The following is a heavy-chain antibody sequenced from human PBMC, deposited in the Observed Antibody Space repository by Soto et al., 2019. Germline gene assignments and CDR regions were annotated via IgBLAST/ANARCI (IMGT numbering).Heavy chain of an antibody. CDR3: AKDGTYDFWSGYYTHDAFDI. CDR1: GFTFSSYA. J-gene: IGHJ3*02. V-gene: IGHV3-23*01. CDR2: ISGSGGST. D-gene: IGHD3-3*01. Sequence: EVQLLESGGGLVQSGGSLRLSCAASGFTFSSYAMSWVRQAPGKGLEWVSAISGSGGSTYYADSVKGRFTISRDNSKNTLYLQMNSLRAEDTAVYYCAKDGTYDFWSGYYTHDAFDIWGQGTMVTVSS.